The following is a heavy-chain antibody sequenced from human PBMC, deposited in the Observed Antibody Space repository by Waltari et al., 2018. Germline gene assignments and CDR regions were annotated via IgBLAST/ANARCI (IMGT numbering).Heavy chain of an antibody. Sequence: QVQLQQWGAGLLKPSETLSLTCAVYGGSFSGYYWTWIRQSPGKGPEWIGEIKHSGSTDYNPSLKSRVTISVDASKNQFSLKLTSVTAADTAVYYCARGGQYSSGWNWYFDLWGRGTLVTVSS. CDR1: GGSFSGYY. CDR3: ARGGQYSSGWNWYFDL. V-gene: IGHV4-34*01. CDR2: IKHSGST. D-gene: IGHD6-19*01. J-gene: IGHJ2*01.